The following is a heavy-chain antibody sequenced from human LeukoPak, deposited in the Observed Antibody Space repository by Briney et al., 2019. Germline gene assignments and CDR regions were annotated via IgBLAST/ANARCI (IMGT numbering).Heavy chain of an antibody. Sequence: SETLSLTCAVYGGSFSGYYWSWIRQPPGKGLEWIGEINHSGSTNYNPSLKSRVTISVDTSKNQFSLKLSSVTAADTAVYYCASRGIAVAGPDYWGQGTLVTVSS. J-gene: IGHJ4*02. CDR2: INHSGST. CDR3: ASRGIAVAGPDY. V-gene: IGHV4-34*01. CDR1: GGSFSGYY. D-gene: IGHD6-19*01.